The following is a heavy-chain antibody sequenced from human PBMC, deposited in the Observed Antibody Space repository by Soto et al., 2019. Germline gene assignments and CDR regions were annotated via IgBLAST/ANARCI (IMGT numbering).Heavy chain of an antibody. J-gene: IGHJ4*02. Sequence: GGSLRLSCATSGFSFSNYAMSWVRQAPGKGLEWVAAITSVGYTYYVDSLKGRFTISRDNSKNTLYLQMNSLRAEDTAVYYCAKDLIDYSNSYFDYWGEGTLVTVSS. CDR2: ITSVGYT. V-gene: IGHV3-23*01. CDR3: AKDLIDYSNSYFDY. D-gene: IGHD4-4*01. CDR1: GFSFSNYA.